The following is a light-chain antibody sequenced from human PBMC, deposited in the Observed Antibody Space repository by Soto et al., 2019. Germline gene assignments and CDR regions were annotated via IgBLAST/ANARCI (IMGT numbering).Light chain of an antibody. Sequence: DIVMTQAPRSRPVTPGGPASSSCLSSQILLHSNGYNYLDWYLQKPGQSPQLLIYLGSNRASGVPDRFSGSGSGTDFTLTISRLEPEEFAVYYCQQYGSSGTVGQGSKGDIK. CDR2: LGS. J-gene: IGKJ1*01. CDR1: QILLHSNGYNY. V-gene: IGKV2-28*01. CDR3: QQYGSSGT.